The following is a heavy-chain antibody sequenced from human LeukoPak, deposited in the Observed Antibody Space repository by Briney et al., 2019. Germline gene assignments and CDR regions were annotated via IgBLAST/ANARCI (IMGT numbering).Heavy chain of an antibody. Sequence: AGSLRLSCVASGFTFSTYPMHWVRQAPGKGLEYVSAISSNGDSTYYAKSVKGRFTISRDNSKDTLFLQMGSLRVEDMAVYYCARETAAAATACFDSWGQGALVTVSS. J-gene: IGHJ4*02. CDR1: GFTFSTYP. V-gene: IGHV3-64*01. CDR2: ISSNGDST. D-gene: IGHD6-13*01. CDR3: ARETAAAATACFDS.